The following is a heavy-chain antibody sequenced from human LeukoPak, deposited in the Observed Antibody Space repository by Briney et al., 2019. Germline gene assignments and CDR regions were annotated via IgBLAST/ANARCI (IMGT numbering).Heavy chain of an antibody. V-gene: IGHV1-18*04. CDR2: ITAYNGNT. Sequence: ASGKVSCKPSGYTFTSYYIHWVRQAPEQGLEWMGWITAYNGNTNYAQKLQGRVTMTTDTSTSTAYMELRSLRSDDTAVYYCARVSDSSSPKHNYYYGMDVWDQGTTVAVSS. CDR1: GYTFTSYY. J-gene: IGHJ6*02. CDR3: ARVSDSSSPKHNYYYGMDV. D-gene: IGHD6-13*01.